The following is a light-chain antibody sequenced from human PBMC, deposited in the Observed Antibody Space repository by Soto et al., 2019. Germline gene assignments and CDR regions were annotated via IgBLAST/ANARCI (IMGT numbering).Light chain of an antibody. Sequence: DIQMTQSPSSLSASVGDRVTITCQASQDINIYLNWYLQKPGKAPKLLIYDASNLETGVPSRFSGSRSGTDFTLTISSLQPEDVGTYFCQQYQSLLAFGQGTRLEIK. CDR3: QQYQSLLA. V-gene: IGKV1-33*01. J-gene: IGKJ5*01. CDR1: QDINIY. CDR2: DAS.